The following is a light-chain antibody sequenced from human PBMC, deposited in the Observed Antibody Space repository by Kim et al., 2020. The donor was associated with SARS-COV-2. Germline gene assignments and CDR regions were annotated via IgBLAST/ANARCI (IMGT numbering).Light chain of an antibody. Sequence: IVMTQSPDSLAVSLGERATINCKSSQSVLSTSNNKNYLASYQQKPGQPPVLLIAWASARESGVPDRFSGGGSGTDFTLTISNLQAEDVAVYYCQQHFDAPLTFGGGTKVDIK. J-gene: IGKJ4*01. CDR3: QQHFDAPLT. CDR1: QSVLSTSNNKNY. CDR2: WAS. V-gene: IGKV4-1*01.